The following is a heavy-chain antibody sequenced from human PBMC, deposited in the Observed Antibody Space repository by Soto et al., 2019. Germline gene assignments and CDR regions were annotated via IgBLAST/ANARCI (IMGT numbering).Heavy chain of an antibody. Sequence: GESLKTSCKGSGYNFSSQCNAWVRQKPGKGLEWMWIVYPGDAETRYSPSFQGQVTMSADKSIDTAYLQWSSLKASDTAIYYCAKSEVHEIWGQGTMVNVSS. J-gene: IGHJ3*02. CDR3: AKSEVHEI. CDR1: GYNFSSQC. V-gene: IGHV5-51*01. CDR2: VYPGDAET.